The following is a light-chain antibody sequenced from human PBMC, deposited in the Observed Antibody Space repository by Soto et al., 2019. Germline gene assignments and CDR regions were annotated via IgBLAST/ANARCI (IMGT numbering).Light chain of an antibody. J-gene: IGLJ3*02. CDR2: DAT. Sequence: QAVVTQETSLTVSPGGTVTLTCGSSSGAVASGHYPYWFQQQPGRAPRTLIYDATNKHSWTPARFSGSLLGGKAALTLSGAQPEDEAEYYCLLSYSGAWVFGGGTKLTVL. CDR3: LLSYSGAWV. CDR1: SGAVASGHY. V-gene: IGLV7-46*01.